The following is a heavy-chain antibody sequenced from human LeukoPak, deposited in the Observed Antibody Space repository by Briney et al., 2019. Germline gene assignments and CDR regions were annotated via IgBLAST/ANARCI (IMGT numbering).Heavy chain of an antibody. J-gene: IGHJ3*02. V-gene: IGHV3-48*03. D-gene: IGHD2/OR15-2a*01. CDR1: GFTFSSFE. CDR2: IQITGTPI. Sequence: PGGSLRLSCAASGFTFSSFEMNWVRRAPGKGLEWVSYIQITGTPIHYADSVKGRFTISRDNAEKSLYLQLNNLRLEDTAVYYCVRSDRETFAFDIWGQGTMVTVSS. CDR3: VRSDRETFAFDI.